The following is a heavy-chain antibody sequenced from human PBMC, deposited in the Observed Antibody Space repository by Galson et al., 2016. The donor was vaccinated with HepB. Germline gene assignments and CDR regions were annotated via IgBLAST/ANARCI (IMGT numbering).Heavy chain of an antibody. V-gene: IGHV5-51*01. D-gene: IGHD3-10*01. J-gene: IGHJ4*02. Sequence: QSGAEVKKPGESLKISCKGSGYRFTSYWIGWVRQMPGKGLEWMGIIYPSDSDTRYSPSFQGQVTISADKSVSTAYLQWSSLKASDTAMYYCARTGVVRRVSELDVVDHWGQGTLVAVSS. CDR1: GYRFTSYW. CDR2: IYPSDSDT. CDR3: ARTGVVRRVSELDVVDH.